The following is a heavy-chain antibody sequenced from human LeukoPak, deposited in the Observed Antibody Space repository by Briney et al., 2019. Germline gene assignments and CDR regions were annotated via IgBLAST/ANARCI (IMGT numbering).Heavy chain of an antibody. CDR1: GFTFSSYE. J-gene: IGHJ3*02. Sequence: GSLKLSCAASGFTFSSYEMNWVRPAPGKGLEWVSYISSSGSTIYYADSVKGRFTISRDNAKNSLYLQMNSLRAEDTAVYYCAAGMTQGAFDIWGQGTMVTVSS. CDR2: ISSSGSTI. V-gene: IGHV3-48*03. CDR3: AAGMTQGAFDI.